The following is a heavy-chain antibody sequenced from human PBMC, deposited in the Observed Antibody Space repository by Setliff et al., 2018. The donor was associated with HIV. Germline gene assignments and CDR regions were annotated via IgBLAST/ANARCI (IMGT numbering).Heavy chain of an antibody. J-gene: IGHJ6*03. CDR3: ARQVTMIRGVQNYYMDV. CDR2: INQSGRT. Sequence: SETLSLTCGIYGGSFSDYYWSWIRQTPGKGLEWIGEINQSGRTNNNPSLKSRITISVDTSKNQFSLKLTSMTAVDTAVYYCARQVTMIRGVQNYYMDVWGKGTTVTVSS. D-gene: IGHD3-10*01. CDR1: GGSFSDYY. V-gene: IGHV4-34*01.